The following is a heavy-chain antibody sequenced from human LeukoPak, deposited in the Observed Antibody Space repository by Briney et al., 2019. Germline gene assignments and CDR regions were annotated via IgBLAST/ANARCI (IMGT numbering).Heavy chain of an antibody. Sequence: KTSETLSLTCTVSGGSISSYYWSWIRQPAGKGLEWIGRIYTSGSTNYNPSLKSRVTISLDTSMNQFSLRLSSVTAADTAVYYCARVRWDSGTYHIDYWGQGTLVTVSS. CDR2: IYTSGST. CDR1: GGSISSYY. D-gene: IGHD1-26*01. V-gene: IGHV4-4*07. J-gene: IGHJ4*02. CDR3: ARVRWDSGTYHIDY.